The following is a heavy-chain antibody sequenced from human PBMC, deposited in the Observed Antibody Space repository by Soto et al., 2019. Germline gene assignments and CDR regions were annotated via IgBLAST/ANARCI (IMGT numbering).Heavy chain of an antibody. J-gene: IGHJ1*01. CDR3: ARDGYSSGYFQH. D-gene: IGHD6-19*01. CDR2: IYHSGST. Sequence: SETLSLTCAVSGGSISSGGYSWSWIRQPPGKGLEWIGYIYHSGSTYYNPSLKSRVTISVDRSKNQFSLKLSSVTAADTAVYYCARDGYSSGYFQHWGQGTLVTVSS. CDR1: GGSISSGGYS. V-gene: IGHV4-30-2*01.